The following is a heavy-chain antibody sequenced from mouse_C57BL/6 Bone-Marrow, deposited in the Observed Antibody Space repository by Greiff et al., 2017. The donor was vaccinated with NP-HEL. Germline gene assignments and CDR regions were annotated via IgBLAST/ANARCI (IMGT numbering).Heavy chain of an antibody. J-gene: IGHJ3*01. CDR3: AGGSGYAFAD. V-gene: IGHV1-59*01. Sequence: QVQLQQPGAELVRPGTSVKLSCKASGYTFTSYWMHWVKQRPGQGLEWIGVIDPSDSYTNYNQKFKGKATLTVDTSSSTAYMQLSSLTSEDSAVYYCAGGSGYAFADWGQGTLVTVSA. D-gene: IGHD3-2*02. CDR2: IDPSDSYT. CDR1: GYTFTSYW.